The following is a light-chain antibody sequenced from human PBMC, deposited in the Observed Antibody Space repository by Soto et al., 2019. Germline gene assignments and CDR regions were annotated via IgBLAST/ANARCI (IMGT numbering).Light chain of an antibody. V-gene: IGLV2-14*03. CDR1: SSDVGAYKY. Sequence: LTHPASVSGSPGQSITISCTGTSSDVGAYKYVSWYQQHPGKVPKLIIYGVSNRPSGVSNRFSGSKSGNTAFLTISGLQPEDEADYYCSSFTGTTTLDVFGTGTKVTVL. J-gene: IGLJ1*01. CDR2: GVS. CDR3: SSFTGTTTLDV.